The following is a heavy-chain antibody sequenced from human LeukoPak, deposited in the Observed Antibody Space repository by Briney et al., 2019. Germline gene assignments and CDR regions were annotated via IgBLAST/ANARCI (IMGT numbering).Heavy chain of an antibody. J-gene: IGHJ4*02. CDR3: ARVVRGYSYGYDY. CDR2: MNPNSGNT. D-gene: IGHD5-18*01. Sequence: GASVKVSCKASGYTFTSYDINGVRQATGQGLEWMGWMNPNSGNTSCAQKFQGRVTMTRNTSISTAYMELSSLRSEDTAVYYCARVVRGYSYGYDYWGQGTLVTVSS. V-gene: IGHV1-8*01. CDR1: GYTFTSYD.